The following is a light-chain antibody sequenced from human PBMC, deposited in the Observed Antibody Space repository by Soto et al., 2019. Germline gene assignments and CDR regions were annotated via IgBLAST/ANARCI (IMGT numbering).Light chain of an antibody. CDR1: SSDVGGYNY. CDR2: DVS. CDR3: SSNTSDITLDVV. J-gene: IGLJ2*01. Sequence: QSALTQPASVSGSPGQSITISCTGTSSDVGGYNYVSWYQQHPGKAPKVMIYDVSNRPSGVSNRFCGSKSGNTASLTISGLQPEDEDEYYYSSNTSDITLDVVFGGGTKLTVL. V-gene: IGLV2-14*01.